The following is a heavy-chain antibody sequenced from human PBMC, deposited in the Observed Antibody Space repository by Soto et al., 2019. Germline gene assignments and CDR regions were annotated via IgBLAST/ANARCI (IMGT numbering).Heavy chain of an antibody. D-gene: IGHD4-17*01. J-gene: IGHJ5*02. CDR2: ISGSGGST. CDR3: AKDLTTVITNWFDP. V-gene: IGHV3-23*01. Sequence: ETLSLTCAVSGGSISSSSYAMSWVRQAPGKGLEWVSAISGSGGSTYYADSVKGRFTISRDNSKNTLYLQMNSLRAEDTAVYYCAKDLTTVITNWFDPWGQGTLVTVSS. CDR1: GGSISSSSYA.